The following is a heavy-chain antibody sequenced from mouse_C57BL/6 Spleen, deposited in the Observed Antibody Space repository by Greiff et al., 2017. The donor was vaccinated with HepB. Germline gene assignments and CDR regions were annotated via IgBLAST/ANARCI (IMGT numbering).Heavy chain of an antibody. CDR2: IHPNSGST. CDR1: GYTFTSYW. D-gene: IGHD2-1*01. V-gene: IGHV1-64*01. J-gene: IGHJ1*03. CDR3: YGTHWYFDV. Sequence: VQLQQSGAELVKPGASVKLSCKASGYTFTSYWMHWVKQRPGQGLEWIGMIHPNSGSTNYNEKFKSKATLTVDKSSRTAYMQLSSLTSEDSAVYYCYGTHWYFDVWGTGTTVTVSS.